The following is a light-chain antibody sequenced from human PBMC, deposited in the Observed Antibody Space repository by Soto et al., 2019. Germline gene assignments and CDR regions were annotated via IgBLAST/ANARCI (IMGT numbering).Light chain of an antibody. CDR1: SSNIGAGYD. V-gene: IGLV1-40*01. Sequence: QSVLTQPPSVSGAPGQRVTISCTGSSSNIGAGYDVHWYQQLPGTAPKVLIFGNSNRPSGLPDRFSGSKSGTSTSLAITGLQAEDEADYYCQSYDSSLSGYVFGTGTKLTVL. CDR2: GNS. CDR3: QSYDSSLSGYV. J-gene: IGLJ1*01.